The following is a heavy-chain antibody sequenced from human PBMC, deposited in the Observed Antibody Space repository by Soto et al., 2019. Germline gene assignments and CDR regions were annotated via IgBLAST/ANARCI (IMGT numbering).Heavy chain of an antibody. CDR2: INTHHVNT. D-gene: IGHD2-15*01. CDR3: ARNREIVVGRGNCFDP. V-gene: IGHV1-18*01. Sequence: GASVKVSCKASGYTFTSYGISWVRQAPGQGLEWMGWINTHHVNTNYAQKLQGRVTMTTDTSTSTAYMELKSLRSDDTAVYYCARNREIVVGRGNCFDPWGQGTLVTVSS. J-gene: IGHJ5*02. CDR1: GYTFTSYG.